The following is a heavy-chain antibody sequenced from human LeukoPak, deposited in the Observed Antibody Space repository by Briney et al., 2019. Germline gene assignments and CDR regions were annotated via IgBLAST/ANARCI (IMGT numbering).Heavy chain of an antibody. J-gene: IGHJ5*02. CDR3: ARDRATVVTSNWFDP. Sequence: ASVKVSCKASGGTFSSYATSWVRQAPGQGLEWMGGTIPIFGTANYAQKFQGRVTITADESTSTAYMELSSLRSEDTAVYYCARDRATVVTSNWFDPWGQGTLVTVSS. D-gene: IGHD4-23*01. CDR2: TIPIFGTA. V-gene: IGHV1-69*13. CDR1: GGTFSSYA.